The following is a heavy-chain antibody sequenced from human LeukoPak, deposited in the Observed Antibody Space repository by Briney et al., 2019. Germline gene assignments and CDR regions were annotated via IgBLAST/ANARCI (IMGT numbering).Heavy chain of an antibody. CDR2: ISAYNGNT. D-gene: IGHD5-12*01. CDR1: GYTFTSYG. Sequence: ASVKVSCKASGYTFTSYGISWVRQAPGQGLEWMGWISAYNGNTNYAQKLQGRVTMTTDTSTSTAYMELRSLRSDDTAVYYRARDKGPEGGYGTGGFDYWGQGTLVTVSS. V-gene: IGHV1-18*01. CDR3: ARDKGPEGGYGTGGFDY. J-gene: IGHJ4*02.